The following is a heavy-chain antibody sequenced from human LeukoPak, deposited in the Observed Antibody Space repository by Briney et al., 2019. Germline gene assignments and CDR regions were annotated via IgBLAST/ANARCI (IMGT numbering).Heavy chain of an antibody. J-gene: IGHJ4*02. CDR2: IYSSGSS. V-gene: IGHV4-4*07. Sequence: SETLSLTCSVSGASIRSYYWAWIRQPAGKGLEWIGRIYSSGSSNYNSSLKSRVTMSVDTSKNQFSLELTSVPAADTAVYYCARINSSGWYLFDYWGQGTLVTVSS. CDR3: ARINSSGWYLFDY. CDR1: GASIRSYY. D-gene: IGHD6-19*01.